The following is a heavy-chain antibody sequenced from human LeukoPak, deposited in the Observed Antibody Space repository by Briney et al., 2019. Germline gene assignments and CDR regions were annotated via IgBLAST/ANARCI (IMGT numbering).Heavy chain of an antibody. V-gene: IGHV3-23*01. J-gene: IGHJ4*02. Sequence: PGGSVRLSCAASGFTFSSYAMSWVRQAPGKGLEWVSAISGSGGSTHYADSVKGRFTISRDNSKNTLYLQMNSLRAEDTAVYYCAKDHEEGFDYWGQGTLVTVSS. CDR2: ISGSGGST. CDR3: AKDHEEGFDY. CDR1: GFTFSSYA.